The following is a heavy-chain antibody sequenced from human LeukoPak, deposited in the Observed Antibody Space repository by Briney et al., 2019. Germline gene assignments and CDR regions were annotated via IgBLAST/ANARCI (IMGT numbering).Heavy chain of an antibody. J-gene: IGHJ4*02. CDR3: AKGGSRHADY. D-gene: IGHD6-13*01. V-gene: IGHV3-74*01. Sequence: GGSLRLSCAASGITFSSYWMHRVRQAPGKGLVWVSRINSDGSSTSYADSVKGRFTISRDNAKNTLYLQMNSLRGEDTAVYYCAKGGSRHADYWGQGTLVTVSS. CDR1: GITFSSYW. CDR2: INSDGSST.